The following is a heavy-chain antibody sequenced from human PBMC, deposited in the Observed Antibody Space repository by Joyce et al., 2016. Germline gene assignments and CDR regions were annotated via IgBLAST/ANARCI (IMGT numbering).Heavy chain of an antibody. Sequence: EVQLVESGGGLVQPGRSLRLSCTASGFTFGDYAMSWVRQAPGNGLEWVGFIRSKAYGGTTEYAASVKGRFTISRDDSKSIAYLQMNSLKTEDTAVYYCTRACGGSCFDYWGQGTLVTVSS. CDR1: GFTFGDYA. J-gene: IGHJ4*02. V-gene: IGHV3-49*04. D-gene: IGHD2-15*01. CDR3: TRACGGSCFDY. CDR2: IRSKAYGGTT.